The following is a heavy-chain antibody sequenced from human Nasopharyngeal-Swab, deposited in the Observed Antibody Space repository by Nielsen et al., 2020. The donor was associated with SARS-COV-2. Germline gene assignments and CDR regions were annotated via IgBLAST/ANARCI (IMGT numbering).Heavy chain of an antibody. V-gene: IGHV3-9*01. J-gene: IGHJ3*02. CDR3: AKAPYSGTEGFDAFDI. D-gene: IGHD1-26*01. CDR1: GFTFDDCA. CDR2: ISWNSGSI. Sequence: SLKISCAASGFTFDDCAMHWVRQAPGKGLEWVSGISWNSGSIGYADSVKGRFTISRDNAKNSLYLQMNSLRAEDTALYYCAKAPYSGTEGFDAFDIWGQGTMVTVSS.